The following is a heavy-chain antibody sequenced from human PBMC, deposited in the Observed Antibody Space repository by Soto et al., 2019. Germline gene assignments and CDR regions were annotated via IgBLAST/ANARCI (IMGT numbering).Heavy chain of an antibody. D-gene: IGHD3-9*01. CDR1: GYTLTELS. CDR2: FDPEDGET. CDR3: ASLTVLRYFDWLPRGNWFDP. V-gene: IGHV1-24*01. Sequence: ASVKLSCKVSGYTLTELSMHWVRQAPGKGLEWMGGFDPEDGETIYAQKFQGRVTMTEDTSTDTAYMELSSLRSEDTAVYYCASLTVLRYFDWLPRGNWFDPWGQGTLVTVSS. J-gene: IGHJ5*02.